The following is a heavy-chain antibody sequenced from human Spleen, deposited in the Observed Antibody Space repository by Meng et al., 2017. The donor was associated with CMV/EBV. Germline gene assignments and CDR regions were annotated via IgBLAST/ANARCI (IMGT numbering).Heavy chain of an antibody. CDR1: GYTFTSYG. CDR3: ARDNNWGPDY. Sequence: ASVKVSCKASGYTFTSYGISWVRQAPGQGLEWMGWIDPNSGGTNYAQKFQGWVTMTRDTSINTGYMELTRLTSDDTAVYYCARDNNWGPDYWGQGTLVTVSS. V-gene: IGHV1-2*04. J-gene: IGHJ4*02. D-gene: IGHD7-27*01. CDR2: IDPNSGGT.